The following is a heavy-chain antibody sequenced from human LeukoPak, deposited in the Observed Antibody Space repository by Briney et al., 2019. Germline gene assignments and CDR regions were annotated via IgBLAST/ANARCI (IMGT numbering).Heavy chain of an antibody. CDR3: AKARYSSSWYHFDY. V-gene: IGHV3-23*01. CDR1: GFTFSSYA. CDR2: MSGSGGST. D-gene: IGHD6-13*01. J-gene: IGHJ4*02. Sequence: PGGSLRFSCAAAGFTFSSYAMSWVRQAPGKGLEWVSAMSGSGGSTYYAASVKARFTISRDNSKNPLYLQMNSLRVEDTAIYYCAKARYSSSWYHFDYWGQGTLVTVSS.